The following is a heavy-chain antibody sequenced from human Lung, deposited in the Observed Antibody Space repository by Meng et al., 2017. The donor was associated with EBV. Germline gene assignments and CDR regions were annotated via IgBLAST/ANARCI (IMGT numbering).Heavy chain of an antibody. Sequence: QGRLAQSGAWVKRPGAPFKVSVKASGYTFSSYVFTWVRQAPGQGLEWLGWISTYNDNPKYAQGFTGRFVFSLDTSVSTAYLQISSLKAEDTAVYYCARGVVGATSGDYWGQGTLVTVSS. CDR1: GYTFSSYV. J-gene: IGHJ4*02. V-gene: IGHV7-4-1*02. CDR2: ISTYNDNP. D-gene: IGHD1-26*01. CDR3: ARGVVGATSGDY.